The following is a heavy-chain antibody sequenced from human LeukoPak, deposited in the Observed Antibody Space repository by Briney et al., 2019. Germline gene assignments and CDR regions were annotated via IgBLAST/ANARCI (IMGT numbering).Heavy chain of an antibody. V-gene: IGHV3-23*01. J-gene: IGHJ5*02. CDR1: GFTFSSYA. CDR3: AKDWVKWGATEYNWFDP. D-gene: IGHD1-26*01. CDR2: ISGSGGST. Sequence: GGSLRLSCAASGFTFSSYAMSWVRQAPGKGLEWVSAISGSGGSTYYADSVKGRFTISRDNSKNTLYLQMNSLRAEDTAVYYCAKDWVKWGATEYNWFDPWGQGTLVTVSS.